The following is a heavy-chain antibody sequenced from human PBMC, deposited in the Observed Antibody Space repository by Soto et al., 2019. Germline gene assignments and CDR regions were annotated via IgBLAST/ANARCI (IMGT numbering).Heavy chain of an antibody. CDR3: ARVAARLTLYYYYYGMDV. J-gene: IGHJ6*02. CDR2: ISYDGSNK. V-gene: IGHV3-30-3*01. CDR1: GFTFSSDG. Sequence: GGSLRLSCAASGFTFSSDGMHWVRQAPAKGLEWVAVISYDGSNKYYADSVKGRFTISRDNSKNTLYLQMNSLRAEDTAVYYCARVAARLTLYYYYYGMDVWGQGTTVTVSS. D-gene: IGHD6-6*01.